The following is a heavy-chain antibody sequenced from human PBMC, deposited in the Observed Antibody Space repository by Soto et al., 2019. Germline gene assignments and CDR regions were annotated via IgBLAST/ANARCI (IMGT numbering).Heavy chain of an antibody. CDR1: GGSMSSYY. J-gene: IGHJ6*02. D-gene: IGHD1-1*01. CDR3: ARVKTVDYYGMGV. V-gene: IGHV4-4*07. Sequence: SETLSLTCTVSGGSMSSYYWSWIRQPAGKGLEWIGRIHGSGSTNYNPSLKSRVTMSVDTSNNQFSLKLTSVTAADSAVYFCARVKTVDYYGMGVWGQGTTVTVAS. CDR2: IHGSGST.